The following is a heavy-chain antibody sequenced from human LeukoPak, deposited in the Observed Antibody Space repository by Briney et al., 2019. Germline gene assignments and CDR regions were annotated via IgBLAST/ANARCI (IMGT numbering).Heavy chain of an antibody. J-gene: IGHJ5*02. V-gene: IGHV4-59*08. D-gene: IGHD1-26*01. Sequence: SETLSLTCTVSGGSISSYYWSWIRQPPGKGLEWIGYIYYSGSTNYNPSLKSRVTISVDTSKNQFSLKLSSVTAADTAVYYCARLIVGAVNWFDPWGQGTLVTVSS. CDR2: IYYSGST. CDR1: GGSISSYY. CDR3: ARLIVGAVNWFDP.